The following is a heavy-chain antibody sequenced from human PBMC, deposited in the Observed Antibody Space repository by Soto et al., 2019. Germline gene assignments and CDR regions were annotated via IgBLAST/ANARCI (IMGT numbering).Heavy chain of an antibody. J-gene: IGHJ4*02. CDR1: GFIFSSYG. CDR2: ISFDGSKK. D-gene: IGHD3-3*02. Sequence: GSLRLSCAASGFIFSSYGMHWVRQAPGKGLEWVAVISFDGSKKYYADSVKGRFTISRDNSKNTLDLHMNSLRTEDTAVYYCAKVAHSSGTFDDWGQGALLTVSS. CDR3: AKVAHSSGTFDD. V-gene: IGHV3-30*18.